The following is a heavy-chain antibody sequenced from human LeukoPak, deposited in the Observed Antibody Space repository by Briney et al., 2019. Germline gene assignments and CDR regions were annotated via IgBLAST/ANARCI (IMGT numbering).Heavy chain of an antibody. CDR3: ARGADYSNRPGPYYYYYMDV. V-gene: IGHV4-4*07. CDR2: IYTSGST. Sequence: SETLSLTCTVSGGSISSYYWSWIRQPAGKGLEWIGRIYTSGSTNYNPSLKSRVTMSVDTSKNQFSLKLSSVTAADTAVYYCARGADYSNRPGPYYYYYMDVWGKGTTVTVSS. CDR1: GGSISSYY. D-gene: IGHD4-11*01. J-gene: IGHJ6*03.